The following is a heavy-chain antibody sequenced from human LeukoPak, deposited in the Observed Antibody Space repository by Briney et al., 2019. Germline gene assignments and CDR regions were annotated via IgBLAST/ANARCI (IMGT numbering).Heavy chain of an antibody. V-gene: IGHV5-51*01. CDR1: GYSFSNYW. Sequence: GESLKISCKASGYSFSNYWIGWVRQMPGKGLEWMGIIYPGGSATRYRPSYKGQVTTSANKYISTAYLQWSSLKASDTAIYYCARNYYYLDVWGKGTTVTVSS. J-gene: IGHJ6*03. CDR2: IYPGGSAT. CDR3: ARNYYYLDV.